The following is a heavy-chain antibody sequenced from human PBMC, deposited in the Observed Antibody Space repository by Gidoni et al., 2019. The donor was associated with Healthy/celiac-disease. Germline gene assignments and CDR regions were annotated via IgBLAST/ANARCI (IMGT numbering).Heavy chain of an antibody. V-gene: IGHV1-69*01. D-gene: IGHD2-15*01. J-gene: IGHJ4*02. Sequence: LEWMGGIIPIFGTANYAQKFQGRVTITADESTSTANMELSSLRSEDTAVYYCARDGGRYCSGGGCYSGEHYFDYWGQGTLVTVSS. CDR3: ARDGGRYCSGGGCYSGEHYFDY. CDR2: IIPIFGTA.